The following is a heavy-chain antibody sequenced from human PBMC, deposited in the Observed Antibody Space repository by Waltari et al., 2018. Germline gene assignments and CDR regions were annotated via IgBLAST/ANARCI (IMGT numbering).Heavy chain of an antibody. V-gene: IGHV4-38-2*01. J-gene: IGHJ5*02. CDR2: ICHRGGT. Sequence: QVQLQESGAGLVTPSETLSLTCAVSGYSISSGYYWRWIRQPPGKGLEGIGSICHRGGTYYNPSLKSRFTISVDTSKNQYTLRLSSVTAADTAVYYCASGGAGSYYTPRWFDPWGQGTLVTVSS. CDR1: GYSISSGYY. D-gene: IGHD3-10*01. CDR3: ASGGAGSYYTPRWFDP.